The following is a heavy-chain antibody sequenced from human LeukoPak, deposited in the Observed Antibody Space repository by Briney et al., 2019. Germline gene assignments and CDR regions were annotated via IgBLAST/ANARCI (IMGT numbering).Heavy chain of an antibody. J-gene: IGHJ4*02. CDR3: ATEPQTLVPYSSSWYSKPEGNFDY. CDR2: IIPIFGTA. V-gene: IGHV1-69*13. D-gene: IGHD6-13*01. CDR1: GGTFSSYA. Sequence: SVKVSCKASGGTFSSYAISWVRQAPGQGLEWMGGIIPIFGTANYAQKFQGRVTITADESTSTAYMELSSLRSEDTAVYYCATEPQTLVPYSSSWYSKPEGNFDYWGQGTLVTVSS.